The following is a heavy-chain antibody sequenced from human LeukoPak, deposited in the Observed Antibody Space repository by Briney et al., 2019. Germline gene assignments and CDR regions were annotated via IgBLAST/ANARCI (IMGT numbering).Heavy chain of an antibody. CDR1: GFTFSIYG. J-gene: IGHJ5*02. CDR3: AKDDYGDYAGGYNWFDP. Sequence: PGGSLRLSCAASGFTFSIYGMHWVRQAPGKGLEWVAVISYDGSNKYYADSVKGRFTISRDNSKNTLYLQMNSLRAEDTAVYYCAKDDYGDYAGGYNWFDPWGQGTLVTVSS. V-gene: IGHV3-30*18. D-gene: IGHD4-17*01. CDR2: ISYDGSNK.